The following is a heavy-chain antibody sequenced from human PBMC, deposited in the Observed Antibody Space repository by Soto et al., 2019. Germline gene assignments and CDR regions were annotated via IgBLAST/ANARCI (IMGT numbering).Heavy chain of an antibody. J-gene: IGHJ5*02. Sequence: QVQLVQSGAEVKKPGSSVKVSCKASGGTFSSYAITWVRQAPGQGLEWMGEIIPIFGTANYAQNFQGRVTITADXSXSXXYMELSSLRSDDTAVYYCARDRGPSSGYYPYWFDPWGQGTLVTVSS. CDR3: ARDRGPSSGYYPYWFDP. CDR2: IIPIFGTA. CDR1: GGTFSSYA. V-gene: IGHV1-69*12. D-gene: IGHD3-22*01.